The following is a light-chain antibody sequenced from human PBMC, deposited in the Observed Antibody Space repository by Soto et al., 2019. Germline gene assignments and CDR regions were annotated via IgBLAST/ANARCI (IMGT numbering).Light chain of an antibody. CDR1: SSDVGGYNY. V-gene: IGLV2-14*01. CDR3: SSYTSSSTLLYV. Sequence: QSALTQPASVSGSPGQSITISCTGTSSDVGGYNYVSWYQQHPGKAPKLMIYDVSNRHSGFSNRFSGSKSGNTASLTISGLQAEDEADYYCSSYTSSSTLLYVFGTGTKLTVL. CDR2: DVS. J-gene: IGLJ1*01.